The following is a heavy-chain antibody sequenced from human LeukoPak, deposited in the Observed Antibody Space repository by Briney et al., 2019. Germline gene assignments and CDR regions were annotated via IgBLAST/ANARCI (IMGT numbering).Heavy chain of an antibody. CDR1: GGSISSGGYY. D-gene: IGHD1-26*01. CDR2: IYHSGST. CDR3: ARMGAVGARYYFDY. Sequence: PSETLSLTCTVSGGSISSGGYYWSWIRQPPGKGLEWIGYIYHSGSTYYNPSLKSRVTISVDRSKNQFSLKLSSVTAADTAVYYCARMGAVGARYYFDYWGQGTLVTVSS. V-gene: IGHV4-30-2*01. J-gene: IGHJ4*02.